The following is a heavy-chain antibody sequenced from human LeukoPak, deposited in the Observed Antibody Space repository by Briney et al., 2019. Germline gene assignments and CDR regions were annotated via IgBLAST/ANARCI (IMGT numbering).Heavy chain of an antibody. CDR3: GKAEAGTYYFDY. J-gene: IGHJ4*02. CDR2: INGGGGDR. Sequence: PGGSLRLSCAASGFIFRNHAMRWVRQAPGKGLEWVSAINGGGGDRFYADSVKGRFTISGDNSKNTLYLQMSSLRVEDTAVYYCGKAEAGTYYFDYWGQGTLVTVSS. CDR1: GFIFRNHA. D-gene: IGHD6-19*01. V-gene: IGHV3-23*01.